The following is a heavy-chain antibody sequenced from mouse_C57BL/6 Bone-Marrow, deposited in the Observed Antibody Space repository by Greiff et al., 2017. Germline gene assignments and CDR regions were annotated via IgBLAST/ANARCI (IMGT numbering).Heavy chain of an antibody. D-gene: IGHD2-4*01. V-gene: IGHV2-9-1*01. Sequence: VKLVESGPGLVAPSQSLSITCTVSGFSLTSYAISWVRQPPGKGLEWLGVIWTGGGTNYNSALKSRLSISKDNSKSQVFLKMNSLQTDDTARYYCARRGYDYDDYYAMDYWGQGTSVTVSS. CDR3: ARRGYDYDDYYAMDY. J-gene: IGHJ4*01. CDR1: GFSLTSYA. CDR2: IWTGGGT.